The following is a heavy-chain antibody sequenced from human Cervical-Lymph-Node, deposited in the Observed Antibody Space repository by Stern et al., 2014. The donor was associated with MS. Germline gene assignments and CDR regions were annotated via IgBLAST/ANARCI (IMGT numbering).Heavy chain of an antibody. D-gene: IGHD2/OR15-2a*01. Sequence: QVQLVQSGAEVKKLGASVNVSCKASGYTFNTYAIHWVRQAPGQGLAWMGYINAANGNTKYSQKFQGRFTITRDTSASTGYIELSSLRSEDSAVYYCATPFSHSFRYGMHVWGQGTTVTV. V-gene: IGHV1-3*01. CDR2: INAANGNT. CDR3: ATPFSHSFRYGMHV. J-gene: IGHJ6*02. CDR1: GYTFNTYA.